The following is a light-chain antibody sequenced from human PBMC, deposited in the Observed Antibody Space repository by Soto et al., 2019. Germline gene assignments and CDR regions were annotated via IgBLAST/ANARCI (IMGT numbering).Light chain of an antibody. CDR3: CSYAGSSTLYV. Sequence: QSVLTQPASVFGSPGQSITISCTGTSSDVGSYNVVSWYQQHPGKAPKLTIYEGTKRPSGVSNRFSGSRSGNTASLTISGLQAEDEADYYCCSYAGSSTLYVFGTGTKSPS. CDR2: EGT. J-gene: IGLJ1*01. CDR1: SSDVGSYNV. V-gene: IGLV2-23*01.